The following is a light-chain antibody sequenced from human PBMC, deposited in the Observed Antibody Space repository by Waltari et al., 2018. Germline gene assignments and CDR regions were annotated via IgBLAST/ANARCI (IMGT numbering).Light chain of an antibody. V-gene: IGLV8-61*01. CDR1: PGPVSTSYS. CDR3: VLYMGSGISV. Sequence: QTVVTQEPSFSVSPGGPVPPPCGLSPGPVSTSYSPSWYQQPPGPAPRTLIYSTNTRSSGVPDRFSGSILGNKAALTITGAQTDDESDYYCVLYMGSGISVFGGGTKLTVL. J-gene: IGLJ3*02. CDR2: STN.